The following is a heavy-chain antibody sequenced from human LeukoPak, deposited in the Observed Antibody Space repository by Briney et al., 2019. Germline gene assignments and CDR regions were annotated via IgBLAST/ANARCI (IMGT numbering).Heavy chain of an antibody. Sequence: GGSLRLSCAASGFTFSNYWMSWVRQAPGKGLEWVSGISWNSGSIGYADSVKGRFTISRDNSKNTLYLQMNSLRAEDTAVYYCAKEVVAAVLGNWFDPWGQGTLVTVSS. CDR3: AKEVVAAVLGNWFDP. CDR1: GFTFSNYW. D-gene: IGHD6-13*01. J-gene: IGHJ5*02. CDR2: ISWNSGSI. V-gene: IGHV3-23*01.